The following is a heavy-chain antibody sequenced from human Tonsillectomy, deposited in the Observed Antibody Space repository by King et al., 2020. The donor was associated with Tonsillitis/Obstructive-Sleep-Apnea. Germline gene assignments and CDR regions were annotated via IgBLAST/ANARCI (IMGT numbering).Heavy chain of an antibody. Sequence: VQLQQWGAGLLKPSETLSLTCAVYGGSFSGYYWSWIRQPPGKGLEWIGEIDHSGSTNYNPSLMSRVTISVDTSKNQFSLKLSSVTAADTAVYYCAREDIVVVPAVMVDAFDIWGQGTMVTVSS. CDR1: GGSFSGYY. CDR2: IDHSGST. V-gene: IGHV4-34*01. J-gene: IGHJ3*02. CDR3: AREDIVVVPAVMVDAFDI. D-gene: IGHD2-2*01.